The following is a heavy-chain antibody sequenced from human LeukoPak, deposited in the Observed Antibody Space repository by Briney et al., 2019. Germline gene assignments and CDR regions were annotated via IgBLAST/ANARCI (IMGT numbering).Heavy chain of an antibody. Sequence: GKSLKISCKGSGYSFTTYWIGWVRQMPGKGLEWMGIIYPGDSDTRYSPSFQGQVTISVDKSISTAYLQWSSLKASDTAMYYCAKQQAWHFDSWGQGTLATVSS. CDR2: IYPGDSDT. CDR1: GYSFTTYW. V-gene: IGHV5-51*01. CDR3: AKQQAWHFDS. D-gene: IGHD5-12*01. J-gene: IGHJ4*02.